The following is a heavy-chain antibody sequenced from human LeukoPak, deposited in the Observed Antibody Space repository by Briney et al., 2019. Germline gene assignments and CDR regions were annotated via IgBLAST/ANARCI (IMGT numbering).Heavy chain of an antibody. CDR3: ARYDSSGYYQDY. D-gene: IGHD3-22*01. CDR2: IDPSDSYS. CDR1: GYRFTSYW. V-gene: IGHV5-10-1*01. Sequence: GESLKISCKGSGYRFTSYWINWVRQMPGKGLEWMGRIDPSDSYSNYSPSFQGHVTISADKSISTAYLQWSSLKASDTAMYYCARYDSSGYYQDYWGQGTLVTVSS. J-gene: IGHJ4*02.